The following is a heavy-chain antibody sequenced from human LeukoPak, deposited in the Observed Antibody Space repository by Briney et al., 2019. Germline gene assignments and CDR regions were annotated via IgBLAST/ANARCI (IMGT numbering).Heavy chain of an antibody. D-gene: IGHD4/OR15-4a*01. V-gene: IGHV5-51*01. Sequence: GESLKISCKGSGYSFTSYWIGWVRQMPGKGVEWMGIIYPGDSDTRFSPSFQGQVTMSVDKPITTAYLQWNSLKTSDTAIYFCARQPIDYGPDYWGQGTLVTVSS. CDR1: GYSFTSYW. CDR2: IYPGDSDT. CDR3: ARQPIDYGPDY. J-gene: IGHJ4*02.